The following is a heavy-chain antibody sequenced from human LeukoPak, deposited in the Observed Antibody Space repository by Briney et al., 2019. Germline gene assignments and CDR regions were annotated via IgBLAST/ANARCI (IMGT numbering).Heavy chain of an antibody. J-gene: IGHJ4*02. CDR2: ISAYNGNT. CDR3: ATDCSGTSCYGLGGY. V-gene: IGHV1-18*01. CDR1: GYTFTSYG. Sequence: ASVKVSCKASGYTFTSYGISWVRQAPGQGLEWMGWISAYNGNTNYAQKLQGRVTMTTDTSTSTAYMELRSLRSDDTAVYYCATDCSGTSCYGLGGYWGQGTLVTVSS. D-gene: IGHD2-2*01.